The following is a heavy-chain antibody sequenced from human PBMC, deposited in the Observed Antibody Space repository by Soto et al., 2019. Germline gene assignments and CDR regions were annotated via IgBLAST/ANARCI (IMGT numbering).Heavy chain of an antibody. Sequence: SETLSLTCSVSGGSINYNSYYWGWIRQPPGKGLERVGGIFYTGTTYYSPSLKDRVTISVDTSKNSFSLNLTSVTAADTAVYFCARLVVVAPVANAWGQGTLVTVSS. D-gene: IGHD2-2*01. J-gene: IGHJ5*02. CDR3: ARLVVVAPVANA. CDR1: GGSINYNSYY. CDR2: IFYTGTT. V-gene: IGHV4-39*02.